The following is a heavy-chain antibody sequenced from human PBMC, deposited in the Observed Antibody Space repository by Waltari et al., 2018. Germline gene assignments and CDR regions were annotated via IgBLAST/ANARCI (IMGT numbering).Heavy chain of an antibody. CDR3: AKDLLPTGVFDY. J-gene: IGHJ4*02. V-gene: IGHV3-23*01. CDR2: ASDSGGSS. Sequence: EVQLLESGGGLVQPGGSLRLSWAASGSSFRPYAMRCVRQVPGKGVEWVSGASDSGGSSYYADSVKGRFTISRDNSKNMLYLQMKYLSAEDTALYYCAKDLLPTGVFDYWGQGALVTVSS. CDR1: GSSFRPYA. D-gene: IGHD3-10*01.